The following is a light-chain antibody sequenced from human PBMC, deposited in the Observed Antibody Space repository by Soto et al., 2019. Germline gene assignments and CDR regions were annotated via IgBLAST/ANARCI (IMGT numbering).Light chain of an antibody. CDR1: QSLVYSDGNTY. CDR3: MRGKPWHL. Sequence: DVVMTQSPLSLPVTLGQPASISCRSSQSLVYSDGNTYLNWFQQRPGQSTRRLFYKVSDRDSGVPNRFSGSGSGTDFTLKISRVEAEYVEVDFCMRGKPWHLFGGGNKVEIK. V-gene: IGKV2-30*01. CDR2: KVS. J-gene: IGKJ4*02.